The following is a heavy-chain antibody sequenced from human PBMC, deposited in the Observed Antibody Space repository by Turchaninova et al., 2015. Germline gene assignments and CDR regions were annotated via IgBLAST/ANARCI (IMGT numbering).Heavy chain of an antibody. D-gene: IGHD3-3*01. CDR1: GFVFRHLA. CDR3: AKDPTAFGVVISYFES. V-gene: IGHV3-23*04. CDR2: SGGSGRST. J-gene: IGHJ4*02. Sequence: EVQVVESGGGLVQPGGSLRLSCAASGFVFRHLAMIWVGQAPGRGVAWVEGSGGSGRSTYYTDYVKCRFNISRDNSKNTLYLQMNSMRAEDTAAYYCAKDPTAFGVVISYFESWGQGTLVTVSS.